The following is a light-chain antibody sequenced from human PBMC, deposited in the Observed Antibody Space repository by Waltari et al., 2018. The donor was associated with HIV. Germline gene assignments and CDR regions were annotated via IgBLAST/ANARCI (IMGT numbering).Light chain of an antibody. CDR3: VACDDSLGGVV. J-gene: IGLJ2*01. V-gene: IGLV1-47*01. CDR2: RNN. CDR1: TSHLGSNS. Sequence: SALTQPPPASGTPGPRITISCSGSTSHLGSNSLFLSRHPPGTAPKLLIHRNNQRPSGVPDRFSGSTSGTSASLAISGLRSEDEADYYCVACDDSLGGVVFGGGTKVAVL.